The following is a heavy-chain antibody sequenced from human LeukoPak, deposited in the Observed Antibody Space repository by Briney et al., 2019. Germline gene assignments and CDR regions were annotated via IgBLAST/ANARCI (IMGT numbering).Heavy chain of an antibody. V-gene: IGHV6-1*01. CDR1: GDSVSSNSTA. CDR2: TYYRSKWYS. J-gene: IGHJ2*01. D-gene: IGHD6-19*01. Sequence: SQTLSLTCAISGDSVSSNSTAWNWIRQSPSRGLEWLGSTYYRSKWYSDYAVSVKGRVIINSDTSKNQVSLQLNSVTPEDTAVYYCTRAGGYSSGWNGWNLDLWGRGTRVIVSS. CDR3: TRAGGYSSGWNGWNLDL.